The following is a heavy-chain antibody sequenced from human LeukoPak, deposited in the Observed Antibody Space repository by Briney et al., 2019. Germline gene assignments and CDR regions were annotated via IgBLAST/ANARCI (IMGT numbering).Heavy chain of an antibody. D-gene: IGHD3-10*01. V-gene: IGHV3-30-3*01. CDR1: GFIFSSYA. Sequence: GRSLRLSCAASGFIFSSYAMHWVRQAPGKGLEWVAVMSDDGSNKYYADSVKGRFTISRDNAKNTLYLQMNSLRAEDTAVYYCASIIPRKGSDYWGQGTLVTVSS. CDR2: MSDDGSNK. J-gene: IGHJ4*02. CDR3: ASIIPRKGSDY.